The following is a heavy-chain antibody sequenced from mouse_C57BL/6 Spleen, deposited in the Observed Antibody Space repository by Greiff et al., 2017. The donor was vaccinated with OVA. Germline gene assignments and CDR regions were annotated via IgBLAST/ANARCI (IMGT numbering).Heavy chain of an antibody. CDR1: GFNIKDDY. CDR2: IDPENGDT. J-gene: IGHJ2*01. D-gene: IGHD1-1*01. CDR3: TTDYGSSYPYYFDY. Sequence: EVKLMESGAELVRPGASVKLSCTASGFNIKDDYMHWVKQRPEQGLEWIGWIDPENGDTEYASKFQGKATITADTSSNTAYLQLSSLTSEDTAVYYCTTDYGSSYPYYFDYWGQGTTLTVSS. V-gene: IGHV14-4*01.